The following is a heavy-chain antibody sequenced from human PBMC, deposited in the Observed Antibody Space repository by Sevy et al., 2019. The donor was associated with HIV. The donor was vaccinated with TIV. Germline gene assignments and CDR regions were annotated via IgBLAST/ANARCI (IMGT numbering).Heavy chain of an antibody. CDR1: GFSLSRYW. CDR2: IKQDGSDK. J-gene: IGHJ5*02. Sequence: GGSLRLSCGASGFSLSRYWMLWVRQSPGKGLEWVANIKQDGSDKYYVDSVKGRFTISRDNAKNSLYLQMNSLRVEDTAVYYCASPGTKGFDPWGQGTLVTVSS. V-gene: IGHV3-7*03. CDR3: ASPGTKGFDP. D-gene: IGHD2-8*01.